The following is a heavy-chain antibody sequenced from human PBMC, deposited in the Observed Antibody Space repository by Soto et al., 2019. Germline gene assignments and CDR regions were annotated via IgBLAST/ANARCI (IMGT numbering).Heavy chain of an antibody. CDR2: VSSTGST. D-gene: IGHD3-10*01. J-gene: IGHJ3*02. Sequence: SETLSLTCTVSGASITHYYWNWIRQSPGKGLEWIVSVSSTGSTVYNPSLTSRVTVSLDTSKNQFSLKLSSVTAADTAVYYCARVWGGVFDIWGQGTMVTVSS. V-gene: IGHV4-59*01. CDR3: ARVWGGVFDI. CDR1: GASITHYY.